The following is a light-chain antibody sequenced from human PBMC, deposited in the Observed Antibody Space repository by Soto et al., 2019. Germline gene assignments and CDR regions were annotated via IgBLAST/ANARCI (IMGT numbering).Light chain of an antibody. V-gene: IGLV4-69*01. Sequence: QSVLTQSPSASASLGASVKVTCTLSSGHSSYDIAWHQQLPEKGPRYLMKVNGDGSHSKGDGIPDRFSGSSSGAERYLTISSLQAEDEADYYCQTWGTGVVFGGGTKLTVL. CDR3: QTWGTGVV. J-gene: IGLJ2*01. CDR1: SGHSSYD. CDR2: VNGDGSH.